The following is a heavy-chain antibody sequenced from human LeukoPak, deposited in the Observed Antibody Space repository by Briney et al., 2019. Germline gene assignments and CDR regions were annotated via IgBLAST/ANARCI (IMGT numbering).Heavy chain of an antibody. D-gene: IGHD3-9*01. Sequence: ASVKVSCKASGYTFTSYGISWVLQAPGQGLEWMGWISAYNGNTNYAQKLQGRVTMTTDTSTSTAYMELRSLRSDDTAVFFRARDGIRYFDWNAFDIWGQGTMVTVSS. CDR1: GYTFTSYG. J-gene: IGHJ3*02. V-gene: IGHV1-18*01. CDR2: ISAYNGNT. CDR3: ARDGIRYFDWNAFDI.